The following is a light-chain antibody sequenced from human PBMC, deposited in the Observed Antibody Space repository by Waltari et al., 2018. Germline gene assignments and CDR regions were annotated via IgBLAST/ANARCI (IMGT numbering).Light chain of an antibody. CDR2: AAS. CDR3: QQSSSTPQST. J-gene: IGKJ5*01. Sequence: DIQMTQSPSSLSASVGDRVTITCRASPSMSSYLNWYQQKPGRAPKLLIYAASSLRSGVPSRFSGSGSGTDFTLTISSLQPEDFATYYCQQSSSTPQSTFGQGTRLEIK. CDR1: PSMSSY. V-gene: IGKV1-39*01.